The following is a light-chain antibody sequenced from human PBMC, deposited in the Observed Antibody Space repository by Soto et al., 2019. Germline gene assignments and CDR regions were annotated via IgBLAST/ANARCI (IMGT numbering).Light chain of an antibody. CDR2: AAS. J-gene: IGKJ1*01. Sequence: AIQVTQSPSSLSASVGDRVTITCRTSQGIRSALGWYQQKPGKVPKLLIYAASTLQSGVPSRFSGSGSGRDFTLTISSLQPDDFATYYCQHYNSYSEAFGQGTKVDIK. CDR1: QGIRSA. CDR3: QHYNSYSEA. V-gene: IGKV1-13*02.